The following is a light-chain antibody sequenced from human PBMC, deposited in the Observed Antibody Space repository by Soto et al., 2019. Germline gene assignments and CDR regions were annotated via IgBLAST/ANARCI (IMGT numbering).Light chain of an antibody. CDR1: QSVSNNY. CDR3: QQYGSAGT. CDR2: GAS. Sequence: EIVLTQSPGTLYLSPGERATLSCRASQSVSNNYLAWYQQKPGQAPRLLIYGASNRDTGIPDRFSGSGSGTDFTLTIRRLELEDFAVYYCQQYGSAGTFGQATKVEIK. J-gene: IGKJ1*01. V-gene: IGKV3-20*01.